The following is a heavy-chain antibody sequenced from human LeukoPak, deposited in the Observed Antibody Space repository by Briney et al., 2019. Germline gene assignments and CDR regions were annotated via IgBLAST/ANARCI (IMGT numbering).Heavy chain of an antibody. CDR3: ARLRTGTKGSIGFQH. J-gene: IGHJ1*01. CDR1: GGSISSYY. Sequence: PSETLSLTCTVSGGSISSYYWSWIRQPPGKGLEWIGYIYYSGSTNYNPSLKSRVTISVDTSKNQFSLKLSSVTAADTAVYYCARLRTGTKGSIGFQHWGQGTLVTVSS. V-gene: IGHV4-59*01. D-gene: IGHD1/OR15-1a*01. CDR2: IYYSGST.